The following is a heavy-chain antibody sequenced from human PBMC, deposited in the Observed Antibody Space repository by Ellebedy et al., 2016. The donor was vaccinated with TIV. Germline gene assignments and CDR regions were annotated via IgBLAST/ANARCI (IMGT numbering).Heavy chain of an antibody. CDR2: IYHSGST. CDR1: GDSIRSFY. CDR3: ARGGWNRYGSGSYYDY. Sequence: MPSETLSLTCNDSGDSIRSFYWSWVRQPPGKGLEWIGYIYHSGSTNYNPSLKSRVSISIDTSKNHFSLRLRSVTAADTAVYYCARGGWNRYGSGSYYDYWGQGTLVTVSS. J-gene: IGHJ4*02. D-gene: IGHD3-10*01. V-gene: IGHV4-59*01.